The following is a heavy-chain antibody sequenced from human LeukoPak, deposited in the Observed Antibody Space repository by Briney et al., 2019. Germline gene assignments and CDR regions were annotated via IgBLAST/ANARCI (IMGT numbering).Heavy chain of an antibody. CDR3: AKATTTVTREGPHK. CDR1: GFTFSNYA. J-gene: IGHJ4*02. Sequence: PGGSLRLSCAASGFTFSNYAMSWVRQAPGKGLEWVSIISDSGNNIYSADAVKDRFAISRDNSKNMFYLQMNSLRVEDTAIYYCAKATTTVTREGPHKWGQGTLVTVSS. V-gene: IGHV3-23*01. D-gene: IGHD4-17*01. CDR2: ISDSGNNI.